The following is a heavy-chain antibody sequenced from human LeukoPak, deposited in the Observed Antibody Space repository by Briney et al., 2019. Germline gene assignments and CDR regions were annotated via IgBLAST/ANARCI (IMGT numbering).Heavy chain of an antibody. V-gene: IGHV1-18*01. J-gene: IGHJ6*02. CDR2: ISAYNGNT. D-gene: IGHD1-26*01. Sequence: ASVKVSCKASGGTFSSYAISWVRQAPGQGLEWMGWISAYNGNTNYAQKLQGRVTMTTDTSTSTAYMELRSLRSDDTAVYYCARVLVGGLYYYYGMDVWGQGTTVTVSS. CDR1: GGTFSSYA. CDR3: ARVLVGGLYYYYGMDV.